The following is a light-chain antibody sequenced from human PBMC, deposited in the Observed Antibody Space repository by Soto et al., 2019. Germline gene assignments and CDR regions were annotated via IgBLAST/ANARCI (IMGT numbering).Light chain of an antibody. Sequence: QSGLTQPPSVSGAPGQSVTISCTGSSSNIGAGYDVHWYQQLPGTAPKLLIYGNSNRPSGVPDRFSGSKSGPSASLAITGLQAEDEADYYCQSYASSLSGYVVFGGGTQLTVL. CDR1: SSNIGAGYD. CDR2: GNS. J-gene: IGLJ2*01. CDR3: QSYASSLSGYVV. V-gene: IGLV1-40*01.